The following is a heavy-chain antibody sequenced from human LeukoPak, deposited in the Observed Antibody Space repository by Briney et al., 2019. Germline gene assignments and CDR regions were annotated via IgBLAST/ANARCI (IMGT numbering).Heavy chain of an antibody. CDR1: GYTFTSYD. Sequence: ASVKVSCKASGYTFTSYDINWVRQATGQGLEWMGWMNPNSGNTGYARKFQGRVTITRNTSISTAYMELSSLRSEDTAVYYCARGWVSSPGYYDFWSGYYSWFDPWGQGTLVTVSS. J-gene: IGHJ5*02. CDR3: ARGWVSSPGYYDFWSGYYSWFDP. D-gene: IGHD3-3*01. CDR2: MNPNSGNT. V-gene: IGHV1-8*03.